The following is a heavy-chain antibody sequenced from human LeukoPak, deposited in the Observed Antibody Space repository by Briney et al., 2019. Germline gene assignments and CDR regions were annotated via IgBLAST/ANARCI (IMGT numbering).Heavy chain of an antibody. CDR3: AKDWRAYCGADCYSYFDY. CDR1: GFTFSSYG. D-gene: IGHD2-21*02. CDR2: IRYDGSKK. V-gene: IGHV3-30*02. J-gene: IGHJ4*02. Sequence: GGSLRLSCAASGFTFSSYGMHCVRQAPGKGLEWVAFIRYDGSKKYADSVKGRFTISRDNSKNTLYLQMNSLRAEDTAVYYCAKDWRAYCGADCYSYFDYWGQGTLVTVSS.